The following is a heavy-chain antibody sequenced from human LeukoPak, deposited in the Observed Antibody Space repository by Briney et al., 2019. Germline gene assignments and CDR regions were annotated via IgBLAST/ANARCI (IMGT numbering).Heavy chain of an antibody. J-gene: IGHJ4*02. CDR2: ISGSGGST. CDR3: AKVGELAYCGGDCYRGFDF. CDR1: GFTFSSYS. D-gene: IGHD2-21*02. V-gene: IGHV3-23*01. Sequence: GGSLRLSCAASGFTFSSYSMNWVRQAPGKGLEWVSTISGSGGSTYYADSVKGRFTISRDNSKNTLYLQMNSLRAEATAVYYCAKVGELAYCGGDCYRGFDFWGQGTLVTVSS.